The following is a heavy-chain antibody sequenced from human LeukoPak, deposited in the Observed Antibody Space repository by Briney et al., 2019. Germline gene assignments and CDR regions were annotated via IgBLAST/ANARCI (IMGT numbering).Heavy chain of an antibody. CDR2: INPNSGGT. V-gene: IGHV1-2*02. CDR3: ARSGRYCSSTSCRNWFDP. CDR1: GYTFTSYG. J-gene: IGHJ5*02. D-gene: IGHD2-2*01. Sequence: ASVKVSCKASGYTFTSYGISWVRQAPGQGLEWMGWINPNSGGTNYAQKFQGRVTMTRDTSISTAYMELSRLRSDDTAVYYCARSGRYCSSTSCRNWFDPWGQGTLVTVSS.